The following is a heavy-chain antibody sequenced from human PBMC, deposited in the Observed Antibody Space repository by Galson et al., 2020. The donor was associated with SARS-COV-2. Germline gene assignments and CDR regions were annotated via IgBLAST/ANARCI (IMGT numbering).Heavy chain of an antibody. CDR1: GYTLTELS. V-gene: IGHV1-24*01. CDR3: ATGFAVAGIITPPDY. J-gene: IGHJ4*02. Sequence: SCKVSGYTLTELSMHWVRQAPGKGLEWMGGFDPEDGETIYAQKFQGRVTMTEDTSTDTAYMELSSLRSEDTAVYYCATGFAVAGIITPPDYWGQGTLVTVSS. D-gene: IGHD6-19*01. CDR2: FDPEDGET.